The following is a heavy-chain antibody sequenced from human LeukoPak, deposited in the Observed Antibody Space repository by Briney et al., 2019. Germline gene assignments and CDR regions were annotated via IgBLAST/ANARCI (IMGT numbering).Heavy chain of an antibody. CDR3: ASSYYDNSGYFGFDP. Sequence: SETLSLTCTVSGGSISSSSYYWGWIRQSPGKGLEWIGSIYYGGNTYYNPSLKSRVTTSVDTSKNQFSLKLSSVTAADTAVYYCASSYYDNSGYFGFDPWGQGSLVTVSS. CDR1: GGSISSSSYY. D-gene: IGHD3-22*01. V-gene: IGHV4-39*01. CDR2: IYYGGNT. J-gene: IGHJ5*02.